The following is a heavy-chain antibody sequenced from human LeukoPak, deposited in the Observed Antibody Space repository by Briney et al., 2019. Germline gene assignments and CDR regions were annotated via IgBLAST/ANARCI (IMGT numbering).Heavy chain of an antibody. D-gene: IGHD6-13*01. CDR2: MNEDGSVK. J-gene: IGHJ3*02. Sequence: PGGSLRLSCAASGFTFTKYWMSWVRQAPGKGLEWVANMNEDGSVKYYVASVKGRFTISRDNAKNSLYLQMNSLRAEDTAVYYCARERPAAASAFDIWGQGTMVTVSS. CDR3: ARERPAAASAFDI. V-gene: IGHV3-7*01. CDR1: GFTFTKYW.